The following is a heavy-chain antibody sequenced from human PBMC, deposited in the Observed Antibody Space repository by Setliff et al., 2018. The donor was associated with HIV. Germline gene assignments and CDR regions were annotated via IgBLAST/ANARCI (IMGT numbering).Heavy chain of an antibody. CDR2: IIPIFGTA. J-gene: IGHJ4*02. CDR1: GGTFSSYA. CDR3: ARSRSSGYYCDY. V-gene: IGHV1-69*13. Sequence: SVKVSCKASGGTFSSYAISWVRRAPGQGLEWMGGIIPIFGTANYAQKFQGRVTITADESTSTAYMELSSLRSEDTAVYYCARSRSSGYYCDYWGQGTLVTVSS. D-gene: IGHD3-22*01.